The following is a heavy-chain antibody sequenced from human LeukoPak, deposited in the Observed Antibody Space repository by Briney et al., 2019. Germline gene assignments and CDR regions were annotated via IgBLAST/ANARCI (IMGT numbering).Heavy chain of an antibody. CDR3: AKDSLRGDYKVFDY. J-gene: IGHJ4*02. D-gene: IGHD4-17*01. Sequence: ASVKVSRKASGGTFSSYAISWVRQAPGQGLEWMGWINPNSGGTNYAQKFQGRVTMTRDTSISTAYMELSRLRSDDTAVYYCAKDSLRGDYKVFDYWGQGTLVTVSS. V-gene: IGHV1-2*02. CDR2: INPNSGGT. CDR1: GGTFSSYA.